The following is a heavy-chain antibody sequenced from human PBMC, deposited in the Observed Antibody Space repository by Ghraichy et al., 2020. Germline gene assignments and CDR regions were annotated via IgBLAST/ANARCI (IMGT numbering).Heavy chain of an antibody. J-gene: IGHJ4*02. CDR2: IYYTANT. Sequence: SENLSLTCTVSGGSISSSSYYWGWIRQPPGKGLEWIGSIYYTANTYYNPSLKSRVTMSVDTSKNQFSLRLSSVTAADTAVYYCASLAFRLPTRWCQGTLVTVSS. CDR1: GGSISSSSYY. CDR3: ASLAFRLPTR. D-gene: IGHD3-16*01. V-gene: IGHV4-39*01.